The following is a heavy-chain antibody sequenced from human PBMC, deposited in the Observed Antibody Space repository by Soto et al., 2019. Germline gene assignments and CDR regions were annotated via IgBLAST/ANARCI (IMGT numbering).Heavy chain of an antibody. CDR3: AKPISLALAATDFDY. CDR2: ISGSGVST. J-gene: IGHJ4*02. Sequence: EVQLLESGGCLVQPGGSLRLSCAASGFIFSAYAMSWVRQAPGKGREWVSTISGSGVSTYYADSVKGRFTISRDNSKTELYLQMNSLRADDTAVYYCAKPISLALAATDFDYWGQGTLVTVSS. CDR1: GFIFSAYA. V-gene: IGHV3-23*01. D-gene: IGHD6-19*01.